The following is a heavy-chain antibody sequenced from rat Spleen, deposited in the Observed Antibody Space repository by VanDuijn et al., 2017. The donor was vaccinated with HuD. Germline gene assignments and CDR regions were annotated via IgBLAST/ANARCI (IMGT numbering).Heavy chain of an antibody. Sequence: EVQMVESGGGLVQPGRSLKLSCAASGFTFSDYAMAWVRQAPTKGLEWVATISYDGSHTYYPDSVKGRFTISRDNAENIVYLQMNSLKCEDTATYYCAVAGYGYWGQGVMVTVSS. J-gene: IGHJ2*01. D-gene: IGHD1-7*01. V-gene: IGHV5-29*01. CDR3: AVAGYGY. CDR2: ISYDGSHT. CDR1: GFTFSDYA.